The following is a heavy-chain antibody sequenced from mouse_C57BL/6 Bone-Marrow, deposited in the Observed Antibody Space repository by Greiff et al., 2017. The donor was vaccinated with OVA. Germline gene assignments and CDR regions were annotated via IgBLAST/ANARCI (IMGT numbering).Heavy chain of an antibody. D-gene: IGHD1-1*02. CDR1: GYTFTDYE. CDR3: TREGVLWSSYYFDY. CDR2: IDPETGGT. J-gene: IGHJ2*01. V-gene: IGHV1-15*01. Sequence: QVHVKQSGAELVRPGASVTLSCKASGYTFTDYEMHWVKQTPVHGLEWIGAIDPETGGTAYNQKFKGKAILTADKSSSTAYMELRSLTSEDSAVYYCTREGVLWSSYYFDYWGQGTTLTVSS.